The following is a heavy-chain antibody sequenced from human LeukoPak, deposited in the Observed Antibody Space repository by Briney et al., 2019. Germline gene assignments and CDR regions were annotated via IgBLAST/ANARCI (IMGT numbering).Heavy chain of an antibody. J-gene: IGHJ4*02. CDR3: ARIMYYDILTGPLDY. D-gene: IGHD3-9*01. CDR1: GFTFSSYS. CDR2: ISSSSSTI. V-gene: IGHV3-48*04. Sequence: PGGSLRLSCAASGFTFSSYSMNWVRQAPGKGLEWVSYISSSSSTIYYADSVKGRFTISRDNAKNSLYLQMNSLRAEDTAVYYCARIMYYDILTGPLDYWGQGTLVTVSS.